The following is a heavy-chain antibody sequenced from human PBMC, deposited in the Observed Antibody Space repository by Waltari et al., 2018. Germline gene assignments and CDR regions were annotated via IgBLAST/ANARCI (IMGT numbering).Heavy chain of an antibody. CDR2: INHAGSA. D-gene: IGHD2-15*01. Sequence: QVQLQQWGAGLLQSSETLSLTCAVYGGSFSVYYWAWVRHHPWKGLAWIGAINHAGSANHNPSLRSRVTMSADTSKSQFSLKLNSVTAADTAVYYCVRLEDCTGPGGHCYSGDPFALDVWGQGTTVTVSS. CDR1: GGSFSVYY. CDR3: VRLEDCTGPGGHCYSGDPFALDV. V-gene: IGHV4-34*02. J-gene: IGHJ6*02.